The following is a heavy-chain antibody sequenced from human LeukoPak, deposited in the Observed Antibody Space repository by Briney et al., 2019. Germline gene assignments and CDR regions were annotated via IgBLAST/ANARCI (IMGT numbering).Heavy chain of an antibody. CDR2: FHTAGDI. Sequence: GGSLRLSCAASGFTFSNYDMHWVRQATGKSLEWVSAFHTAGDIHYSGSVKGRFATSRENAKNSFYLQMNNLRAGDTAVYYCARGSCSSRSCYKRVNGLDVWGQGTPVTVSS. CDR1: GFTFSNYD. D-gene: IGHD2-2*01. J-gene: IGHJ6*02. CDR3: ARGSCSSRSCYKRVNGLDV. V-gene: IGHV3-13*01.